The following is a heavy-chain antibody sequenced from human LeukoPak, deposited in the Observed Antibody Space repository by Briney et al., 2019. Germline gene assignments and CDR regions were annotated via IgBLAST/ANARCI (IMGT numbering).Heavy chain of an antibody. CDR3: AKDWGQRGVGASLGH. J-gene: IGHJ4*02. V-gene: IGHV3-30*18. CDR1: GFTFSGHA. Sequence: QPGGSLRLSCAASGFTFSGHAMVWVRQAPGKGLEWVSFISYDGNSSVYADSVMGRFAISRDNSKNTVDLQINSLRYEHTAIYYCAKDWGQRGVGASLGHWGQGTLVIVSS. D-gene: IGHD1-26*01. CDR2: ISYDGNSS.